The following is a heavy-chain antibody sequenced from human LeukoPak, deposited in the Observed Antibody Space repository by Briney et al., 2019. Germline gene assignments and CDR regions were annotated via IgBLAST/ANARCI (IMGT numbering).Heavy chain of an antibody. CDR3: ARGFDYFDY. Sequence: QPGGSLRLSCAASGFTFSSYGMHWVRQAPGKGLEWAAVIWYDGSNKYYADSVKGRFTISRDNSKNTLYLQMNSLRAEDTAVYYCARGFDYFDYWGQGTLVTVSS. V-gene: IGHV3-33*01. CDR1: GFTFSSYG. J-gene: IGHJ4*02. D-gene: IGHD3-3*01. CDR2: IWYDGSNK.